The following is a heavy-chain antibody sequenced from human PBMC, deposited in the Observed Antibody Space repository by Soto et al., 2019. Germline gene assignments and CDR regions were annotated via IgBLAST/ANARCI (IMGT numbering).Heavy chain of an antibody. D-gene: IGHD4-17*01. CDR2: IYYSGST. V-gene: IGHV4-39*01. J-gene: IGHJ4*02. CDR1: GGSISSSSYY. CDR3: ATPATVTPYFDY. Sequence: SETLSLTCTVSGGSISSSSYYWGWIRQPPGKGLEWIGSIYYSGSTYYNPSLKSRVTISVDTSKNQFSLKLSSVTAAATAVYYCATPATVTPYFDYWGQGTLVTSPQ.